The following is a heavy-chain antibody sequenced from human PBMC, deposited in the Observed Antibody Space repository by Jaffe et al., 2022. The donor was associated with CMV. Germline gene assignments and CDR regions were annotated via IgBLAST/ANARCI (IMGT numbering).Heavy chain of an antibody. CDR1: GYSFTSYW. J-gene: IGHJ6*03. CDR3: ASRDDYVWGSYRPQYYMDV. Sequence: EVQLVQSGAEVKKPGESLRISCKGSGYSFTSYWISWVRQMPGKGLEWMGRIDPSDSYTNYSPSFQGHVTISADKSISTAYLQWSSLKASDTAMYYCASRDDYVWGSYRPQYYMDVWGKGTTVTVSS. V-gene: IGHV5-10-1*03. D-gene: IGHD3-16*02. CDR2: IDPSDSYT.